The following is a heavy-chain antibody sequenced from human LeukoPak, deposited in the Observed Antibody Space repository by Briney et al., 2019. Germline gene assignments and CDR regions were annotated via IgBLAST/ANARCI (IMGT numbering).Heavy chain of an antibody. CDR1: GFTFSSYA. Sequence: SGGSLRLSCAASGFTFSSYAMHWVRQAPGKGLEWVAVISYDGSNKYYADSVKGRFTISRDNSKNTLYLQMNSLRAEDTAVYYCARGHGPERIITPVGNWFDPWGQGSLVTVSS. CDR2: ISYDGSNK. D-gene: IGHD4-23*01. J-gene: IGHJ5*02. V-gene: IGHV3-30-3*01. CDR3: ARGHGPERIITPVGNWFDP.